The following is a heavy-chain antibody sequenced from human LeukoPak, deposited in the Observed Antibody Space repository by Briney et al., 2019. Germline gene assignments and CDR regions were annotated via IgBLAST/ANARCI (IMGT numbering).Heavy chain of an antibody. Sequence: ASVKVSCKASGYTFTGYYMHWVRQAPGQGLEWMGWINPNSGGTNYAQKFQGRVTMTRDTSISTAYMELSRLRSDDTAVYYCAGSNWNYWGVFDYWGQGTLVTVSS. D-gene: IGHD1-7*01. CDR3: AGSNWNYWGVFDY. V-gene: IGHV1-2*02. CDR1: GYTFTGYY. J-gene: IGHJ4*02. CDR2: INPNSGGT.